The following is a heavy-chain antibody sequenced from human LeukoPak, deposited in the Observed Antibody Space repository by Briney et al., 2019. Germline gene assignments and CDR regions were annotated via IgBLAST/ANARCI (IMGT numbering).Heavy chain of an antibody. CDR2: ISTSGSDT. Sequence: GGSLRLSCTGSGFPFSSYAMSWVRQAPGKGLEWVSYISTSGSDTYYADSVKGRLTTSRDNSENTLYLEMNSLRVEDTAVYYCVLVARLGESLRWGQGTLVTVSS. V-gene: IGHV3-23*01. CDR1: GFPFSSYA. CDR3: VLVARLGESLR. J-gene: IGHJ4*02. D-gene: IGHD3-16*01.